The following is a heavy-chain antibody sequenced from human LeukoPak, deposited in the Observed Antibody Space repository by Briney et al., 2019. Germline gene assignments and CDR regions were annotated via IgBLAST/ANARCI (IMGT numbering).Heavy chain of an antibody. V-gene: IGHV4-34*01. Sequence: SETLSLTCAVYGGSFSGYYWSWIRQPPGKGLEWIGEINHSGSTTYNPSLKSRVTISVDTSKNQFSLKLSSVTAADTAVYYCARAGLPDIYCSSTSCYAPLDYWGQGTLVTVSS. J-gene: IGHJ4*02. CDR1: GGSFSGYY. CDR2: INHSGST. CDR3: ARAGLPDIYCSSTSCYAPLDY. D-gene: IGHD2-2*01.